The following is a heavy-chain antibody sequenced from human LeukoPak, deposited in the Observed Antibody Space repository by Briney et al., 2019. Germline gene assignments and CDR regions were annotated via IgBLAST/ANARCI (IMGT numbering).Heavy chain of an antibody. Sequence: SETLSLACTVSGASITTYYWTWIRQPPGKGLEWIGYIYHSGSTNYNPSLKSRVTISLDTSRNQFSLRLSSVTAADTAVYFCAREYSTSSEGDYFDYWGQGSLVTVSS. CDR3: AREYSTSSEGDYFDY. CDR2: IYHSGST. V-gene: IGHV4-59*01. CDR1: GASITTYY. J-gene: IGHJ4*02. D-gene: IGHD6-6*01.